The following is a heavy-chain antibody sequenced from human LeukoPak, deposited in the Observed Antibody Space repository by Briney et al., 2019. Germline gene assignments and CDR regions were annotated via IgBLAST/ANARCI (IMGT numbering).Heavy chain of an antibody. V-gene: IGHV3-48*01. J-gene: IGHJ6*04. CDR2: ISSSSSTI. D-gene: IGHD2-21*01. Sequence: GGSLRLSXAASGFTFSSYSMNWVRQTPGKGLEWVSYISSSSSTIYYADSVKGRVTISRDNAKNSLYLQMNSLRAEDTAVYYCARDPPAYCGGDCAAGMDVWGKGTTVTVSS. CDR3: ARDPPAYCGGDCAAGMDV. CDR1: GFTFSSYS.